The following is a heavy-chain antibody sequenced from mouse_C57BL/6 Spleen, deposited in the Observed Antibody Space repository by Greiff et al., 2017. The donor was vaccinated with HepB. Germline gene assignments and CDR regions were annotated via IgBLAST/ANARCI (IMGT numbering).Heavy chain of an antibody. J-gene: IGHJ4*01. CDR1: GFTFSDYY. Sequence: VQLKESEGGLVQPGSSMKLSCTASGFTFSDYYMAWVRQVPEKGLEWVANINYDGSSTYYLDSLKSRFIISRDNAKNILYLQMSSLKSEDTATYYCARDRDYGSYYAMDYWGQGTSVTVSS. D-gene: IGHD1-1*01. CDR2: INYDGSST. V-gene: IGHV5-16*01. CDR3: ARDRDYGSYYAMDY.